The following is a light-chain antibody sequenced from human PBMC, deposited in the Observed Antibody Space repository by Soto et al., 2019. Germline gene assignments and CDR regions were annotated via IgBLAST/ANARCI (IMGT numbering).Light chain of an antibody. V-gene: IGKV3-20*01. CDR3: QQYGSSPLT. CDR2: DAS. Sequence: ETVLTQSPGTLSLSPGERASLSCRASQSISGRYLAWYQQKPGQAPRLLIYDASSRATGIPDRFSGSGSGTDFILTISILEPEDFAVYYCQQYGSSPLTFGGATKGEIK. J-gene: IGKJ4*01. CDR1: QSISGRY.